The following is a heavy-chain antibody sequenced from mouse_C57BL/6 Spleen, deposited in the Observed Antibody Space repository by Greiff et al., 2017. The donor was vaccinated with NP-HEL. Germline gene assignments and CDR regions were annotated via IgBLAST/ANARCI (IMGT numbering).Heavy chain of an antibody. Sequence: QVQLQQPGAELVMPGASVKLSCKASGYTFTSYWMHWVKQRPGQGLEWIGEIDPSVSYTNYNQKFKGKSTLTVDKSSSTAYMQLSSLTSEDSAVYYCARGGVTTRGFDYWGQGTTLTVSS. CDR3: ARGGVTTRGFDY. D-gene: IGHD2-2*01. V-gene: IGHV1-69*01. J-gene: IGHJ2*01. CDR2: IDPSVSYT. CDR1: GYTFTSYW.